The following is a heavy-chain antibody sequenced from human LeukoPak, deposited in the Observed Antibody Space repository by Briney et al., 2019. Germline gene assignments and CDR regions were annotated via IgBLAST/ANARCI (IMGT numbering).Heavy chain of an antibody. D-gene: IGHD2-15*01. CDR3: ARGGDDIVVVVAYDY. Sequence: GGSLRLSCAASGFTFSNYAMSWVRQAPGKGLEWVSVIYSGGSTYYADSVKGRFTISRDNSKNTLYLQMNSLRAEDTAVYYCARGGDDIVVVVAYDYWGQGTLVTVSS. V-gene: IGHV3-66*01. J-gene: IGHJ4*02. CDR1: GFTFSNYA. CDR2: IYSGGST.